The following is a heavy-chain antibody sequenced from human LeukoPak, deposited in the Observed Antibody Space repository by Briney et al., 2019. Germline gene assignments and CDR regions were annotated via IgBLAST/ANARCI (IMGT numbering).Heavy chain of an antibody. Sequence: KSSETLSLTCTVSGGSIISSDYHWGWVRQPPGKGLEWIGTISYSGNTDYNPPLRSRVAVSVDTSNNQFSLRLSSVTAADTAVYHCARHCCTGPSKRVFDFWGQGTMVTVSS. CDR2: ISYSGNT. CDR1: GGSIISSDYH. D-gene: IGHD2-8*02. J-gene: IGHJ3*01. CDR3: ARHCCTGPSKRVFDF. V-gene: IGHV4-39*01.